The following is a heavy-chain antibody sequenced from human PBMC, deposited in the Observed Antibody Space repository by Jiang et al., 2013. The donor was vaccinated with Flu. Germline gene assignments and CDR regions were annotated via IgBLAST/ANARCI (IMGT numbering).Heavy chain of an antibody. D-gene: IGHD3-22*01. J-gene: IGHJ4*02. V-gene: IGHV4-39*01. CDR2: IYYSGST. Sequence: GSGLVKPSETLSLTCTVSGGSISSSSYYWGWIRQSPGKGLEWIGSIYYSGSTYYNPSLKSRVTISVDTPKNQFSLKLSSVTAADTAVYYCAGLSKTYYYDSSGYYYFDYWGQGTLVTVSS. CDR1: GGSISSSSYY. CDR3: AGLSKTYYYDSSGYYYFDY.